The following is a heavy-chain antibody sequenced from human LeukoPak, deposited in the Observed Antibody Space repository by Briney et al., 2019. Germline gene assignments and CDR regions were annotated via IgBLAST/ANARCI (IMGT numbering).Heavy chain of an antibody. CDR2: TNHSGST. J-gene: IGHJ5*02. D-gene: IGHD3-10*01. CDR1: GGSFSGYY. Sequence: SETLSLTCAVYGGSFSGYYWSWVRQPPGKGLEWIGETNHSGSTNYNPSLKSRITISVDTSKNQFSLKLSSVTAADTAVYYCAVRALGWFDPWGQGTLVTVSS. CDR3: AVRALGWFDP. V-gene: IGHV4-34*01.